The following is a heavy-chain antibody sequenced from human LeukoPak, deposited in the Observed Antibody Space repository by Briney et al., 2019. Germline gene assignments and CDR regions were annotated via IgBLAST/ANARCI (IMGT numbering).Heavy chain of an antibody. CDR3: ARVLWFGEFINWFDP. Sequence: PSETLSLTCTVSGGSISSYYWSWIRQPPGKGPEWIGYIYYSGSTNYNPSLKSRVTISVDTSKNQFSLKLSSVTAADTAVYYCARVLWFGEFINWFDPWGQGTLVTVSS. CDR2: IYYSGST. J-gene: IGHJ5*02. CDR1: GGSISSYY. V-gene: IGHV4-59*01. D-gene: IGHD3-10*01.